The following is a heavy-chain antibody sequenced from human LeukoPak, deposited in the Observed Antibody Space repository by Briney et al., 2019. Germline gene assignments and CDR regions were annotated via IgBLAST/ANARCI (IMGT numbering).Heavy chain of an antibody. CDR1: GYTFTSYD. D-gene: IGHD5-18*01. CDR2: MTPTSGNT. Sequence: GASVKVSCKASGYTFTSYDITWARQATGQGLEWMGWMTPTSGNTGYAQKFQGRVTMTRNTSISTAYMELSSLRSEDTAVYYCARGPRGYSYQDYWGQGTLVTVSS. V-gene: IGHV1-8*01. J-gene: IGHJ4*02. CDR3: ARGPRGYSYQDY.